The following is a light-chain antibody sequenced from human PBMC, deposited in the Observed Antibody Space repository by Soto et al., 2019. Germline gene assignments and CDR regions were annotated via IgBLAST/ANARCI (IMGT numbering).Light chain of an antibody. Sequence: EIVLTQSPDTMSLCPGERATLSCRASQSVRTDYLTWYQQKPGQAPRLLIYDASNRATGIPARFSGSGSGTDFTLTISSLEPEDFAVYYCQQRLNWQVTFGQGTRLEI. CDR1: QSVRTDY. CDR3: QQRLNWQVT. V-gene: IGKV3-11*01. CDR2: DAS. J-gene: IGKJ5*01.